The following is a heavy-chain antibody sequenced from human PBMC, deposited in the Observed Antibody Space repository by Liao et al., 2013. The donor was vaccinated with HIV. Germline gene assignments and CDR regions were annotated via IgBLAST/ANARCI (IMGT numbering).Heavy chain of an antibody. CDR2: IYYSGST. D-gene: IGHD2-8*01. V-gene: IGHV4-59*01. Sequence: QVQLQESGPGLVKPSETLSLTCTVSGGSISSYFWSWIRQSPGKGLEWIGYIYYSGSTNYNPSLKSRVTMSVDTSKNQFSLKLSSVTAADTAVYYCARGLRSCTNAVCSYYAFDIWGQGTMVTVSS. CDR3: ARGLRSCTNAVCSYYAFDI. CDR1: GGSISSYF. J-gene: IGHJ3*02.